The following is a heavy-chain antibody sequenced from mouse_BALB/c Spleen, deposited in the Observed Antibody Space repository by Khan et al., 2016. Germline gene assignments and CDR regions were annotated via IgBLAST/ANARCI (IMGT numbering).Heavy chain of an antibody. CDR2: ISSGGSYT. V-gene: IGHV5-9-4*01. CDR1: GFTFSSYA. D-gene: IGHD3-3*01. Sequence: EVELVESGGGLVKPGGSLKPSCAASGFTFSSYAMSWVRQSPEKRLEWVAEISSGGSYTYYPDTVTGRFTISRDNAKNTLYLEMSSLRSEDTAMYYCAREGDAMDYWGQGTSVTVSS. CDR3: AREGDAMDY. J-gene: IGHJ4*01.